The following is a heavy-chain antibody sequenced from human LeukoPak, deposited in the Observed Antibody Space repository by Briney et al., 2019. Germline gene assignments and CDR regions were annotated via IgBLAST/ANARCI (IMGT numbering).Heavy chain of an antibody. J-gene: IGHJ4*02. CDR1: GGSISSYY. CDR3: ARCAAMDDDYSDY. Sequence: PSETLSLTCTVSGGSISSYYWSWIRQPPGKGLEWIGYIYYSGSTNYNPSLQSRVTISVDTSKNQFSLKLSSVTAADTAVYYCARCAAMDDDYSDYWGPGTLVTVSS. D-gene: IGHD5-18*01. CDR2: IYYSGST. V-gene: IGHV4-59*01.